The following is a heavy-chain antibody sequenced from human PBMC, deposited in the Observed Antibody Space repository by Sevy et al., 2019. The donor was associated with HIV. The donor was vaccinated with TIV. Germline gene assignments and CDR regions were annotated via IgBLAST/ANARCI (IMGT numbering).Heavy chain of an antibody. Sequence: GGSLRLSCAASGFTVSNSYMSWVRQAPGKGLEWVSIIYSGVTTSYADSVRGRFTISRDNSKNTLSLQMNSLRAEDTAVYYCARLSVYYYDSSGYYTTGNAFDIWGQGTMVTGSS. J-gene: IGHJ3*02. CDR1: GFTVSNSY. V-gene: IGHV3-53*01. CDR2: IYSGVTT. D-gene: IGHD3-22*01. CDR3: ARLSVYYYDSSGYYTTGNAFDI.